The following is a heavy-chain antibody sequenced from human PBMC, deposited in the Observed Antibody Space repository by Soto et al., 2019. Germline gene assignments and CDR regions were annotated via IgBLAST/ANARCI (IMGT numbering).Heavy chain of an antibody. D-gene: IGHD4-17*01. Sequence: TLSLTCTVSGGSISSYYWSWIRQPPGKGLEWIGYIYYSGSTNYNPSLKSRVTISVDTSKNQFSLKLSSVTAADTAVYYCARRGRYGDYTIDYWGQGTLVTVSS. CDR2: IYYSGST. J-gene: IGHJ4*02. CDR1: GGSISSYY. CDR3: ARRGRYGDYTIDY. V-gene: IGHV4-59*08.